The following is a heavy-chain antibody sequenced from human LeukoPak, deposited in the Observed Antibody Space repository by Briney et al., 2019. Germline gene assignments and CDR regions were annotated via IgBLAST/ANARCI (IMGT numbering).Heavy chain of an antibody. CDR1: GFSFSSYG. CDR2: ISYDGSNK. D-gene: IGHD4-23*01. Sequence: GGSLRLSCAASGFSFSSYGMHWVRQAPGKGLEWVAVISYDGSNKYYADSVKGRFTISRDNSKNTLYLQMNSLRAEDTAVHYCAKDQYGGNSDYYYGMDVWGQGTTVTVSS. CDR3: AKDQYGGNSDYYYGMDV. V-gene: IGHV3-30*18. J-gene: IGHJ6*02.